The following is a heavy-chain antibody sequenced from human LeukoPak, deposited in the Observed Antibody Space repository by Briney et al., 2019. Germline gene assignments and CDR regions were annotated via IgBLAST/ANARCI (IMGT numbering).Heavy chain of an antibody. CDR3: ARDPNYYDSSGYPGAFEI. CDR1: GGSISSGGYY. Sequence: SETLSLTCTVSGGSISSGGYYWSWIRQHPGKGLEWIGYIYYSGSTYYNPSLKSRVTISVDTSKNQFSLKLSSVTAADTAVYYCARDPNYYDSSGYPGAFEIWGQGTMVTVSS. V-gene: IGHV4-31*03. J-gene: IGHJ3*02. D-gene: IGHD3-22*01. CDR2: IYYSGST.